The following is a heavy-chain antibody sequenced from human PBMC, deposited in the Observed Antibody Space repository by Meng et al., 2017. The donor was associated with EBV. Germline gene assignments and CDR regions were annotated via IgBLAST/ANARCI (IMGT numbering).Heavy chain of an antibody. J-gene: IGHJ4*02. CDR3: ARGVEENGSHYPFDS. Sequence: QVPMLQSGAEWKRPGAYVEVSCKASGYTFRYYAINWMRQFPGQGLEWMGWINTYSGKATFAQGFTGRFVFSLDTPVTTAHLQISGLKTEDSAVYYCARGVEENGSHYPFDSWGQGTLVTVSS. D-gene: IGHD1-1*01. CDR1: GYTFRYYA. CDR2: INTYSGKA. V-gene: IGHV7-4-1*02.